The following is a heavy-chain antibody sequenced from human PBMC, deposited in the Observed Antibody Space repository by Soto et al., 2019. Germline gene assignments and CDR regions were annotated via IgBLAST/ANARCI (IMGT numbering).Heavy chain of an antibody. CDR1: GGSISSDDYY. D-gene: IGHD3-22*01. J-gene: IGHJ1*01. V-gene: IGHV4-30-4*01. CDR2: IHSSGSI. CDR3: ARDLDGLHDDTSGPFPRPG. Sequence: SETLSLTCTVSGGSISSDDYYWSWIRQAPGRGLEWIGYIHSSGSIYYNPCLKSRATVSIDTAGNQFSLKVSSVTVADTAVYYCARDLDGLHDDTSGPFPRPGWGQGTLVTVSS.